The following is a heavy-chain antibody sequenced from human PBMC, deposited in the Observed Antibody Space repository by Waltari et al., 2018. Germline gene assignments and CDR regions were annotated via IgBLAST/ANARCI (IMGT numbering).Heavy chain of an antibody. D-gene: IGHD5-12*01. Sequence: QVQLVESGGGVVQPGRALRLSCAASGFNFSTYGMHWVRQAPGKGLGWLAGIWDDGSNKDYADSVKGRFTISRDNSKNTLYVQMNGLRAEDTGVYYCARERDRVAPPYGLDVWGQGTTVTVSS. CDR3: ARERDRVAPPYGLDV. J-gene: IGHJ6*02. CDR1: GFNFSTYG. CDR2: IWDDGSNK. V-gene: IGHV3-33*01.